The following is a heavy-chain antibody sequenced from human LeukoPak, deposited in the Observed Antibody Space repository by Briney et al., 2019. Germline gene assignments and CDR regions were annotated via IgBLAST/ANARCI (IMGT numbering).Heavy chain of an antibody. CDR1: GGSISSDDYY. V-gene: IGHV4-30-4*08. Sequence: SETLSLTCTVSGGSISSDDYYWTWIRQSPGKGLEWIGYIYHSGNTNYNPSLKSRATISIGTSKNQFSLKLRFVTAADTAVYYCARESLGATTGFDYWGRGTLVTVSS. D-gene: IGHD1-26*01. CDR2: IYHSGNT. CDR3: ARESLGATTGFDY. J-gene: IGHJ4*02.